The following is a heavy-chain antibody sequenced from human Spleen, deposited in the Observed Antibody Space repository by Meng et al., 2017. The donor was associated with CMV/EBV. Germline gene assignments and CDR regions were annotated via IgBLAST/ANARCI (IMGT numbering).Heavy chain of an antibody. Sequence: SGFTVSSYAMSWVRQAPGKGLEWVSAISGSGGSTYYADSVKGRFTISRDNSKNTLYLQMNSLRAEDTAVYYCAKEGGYSYGYGYFDYWGQGTLVTVSS. D-gene: IGHD5-18*01. V-gene: IGHV3-23*01. CDR1: GFTVSSYA. J-gene: IGHJ4*02. CDR3: AKEGGYSYGYGYFDY. CDR2: ISGSGGST.